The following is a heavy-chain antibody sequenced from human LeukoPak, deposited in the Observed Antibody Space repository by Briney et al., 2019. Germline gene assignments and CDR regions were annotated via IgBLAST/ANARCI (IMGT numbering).Heavy chain of an antibody. V-gene: IGHV4-4*07. Sequence: SETLSLTCTVSGGSISSYYWSWIRQPAGKGLEWIGRIYTSGSTNYNPSLKSRVTMSVDTSKNQFSLKLSSVTAAGTAVYYCARNHLRFLEWSFDYWGQGTLVTVSS. CDR3: ARNHLRFLEWSFDY. D-gene: IGHD3-3*01. J-gene: IGHJ4*02. CDR1: GGSISSYY. CDR2: IYTSGST.